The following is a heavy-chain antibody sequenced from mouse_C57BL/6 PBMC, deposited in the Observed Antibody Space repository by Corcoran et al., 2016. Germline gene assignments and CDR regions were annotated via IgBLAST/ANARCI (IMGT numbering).Heavy chain of an antibody. CDR1: GYTFTDYY. V-gene: IGHV1-76*01. Sequence: QVQLKQSGAELVRPGASVKLSCKASGYTFTDYYINWVKQRPGQGLEWIARIYPGSGNTYYNEKFKGKATLTAEKSSSTAYMQLSSLTSEDSTVYFCARSGVLLRSRFDCWGQGTTLTVSS. CDR2: IYPGSGNT. D-gene: IGHD1-1*01. CDR3: ARSGVLLRSRFDC. J-gene: IGHJ2*01.